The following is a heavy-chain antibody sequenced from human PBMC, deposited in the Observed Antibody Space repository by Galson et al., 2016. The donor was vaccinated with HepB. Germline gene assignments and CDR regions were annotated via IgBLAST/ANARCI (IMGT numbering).Heavy chain of an antibody. CDR1: GDSISRDTW. CDR3: VGGKLASGWPY. D-gene: IGHD4-23*01. CDR2: IYHTGST. Sequence: ETLSLTCAVSGDSISRDTWWSWVRQPPGKGLEWIGEIYHTGSTNYDPSVKNRVTISLDKSRNQSSLRLTSVTATDTAVYYCVGGKLASGWPYWGQGNLVRVSS. V-gene: IGHV4-4*02. J-gene: IGHJ4*02.